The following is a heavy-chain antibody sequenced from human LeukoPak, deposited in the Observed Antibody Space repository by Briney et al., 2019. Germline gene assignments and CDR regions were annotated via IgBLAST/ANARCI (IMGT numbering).Heavy chain of an antibody. J-gene: IGHJ5*02. CDR2: IHYSGST. CDR3: ARIPSRIIWFDP. D-gene: IGHD3-16*01. V-gene: IGHV4-39*02. Sequence: SETLSPTCTVSGASISSSNYYWGWIRQPPGKGLQWIGSIHYSGSTYYNPSLKSRVTISVDTSKNHFSLKLSSVTAADTAVYYCARIPSRIIWFDPWGQGTLVTVS. CDR1: GASISSSNYY.